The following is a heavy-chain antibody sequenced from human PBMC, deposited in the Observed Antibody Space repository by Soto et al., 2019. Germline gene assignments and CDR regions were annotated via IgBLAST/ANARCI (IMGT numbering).Heavy chain of an antibody. CDR3: ALVITGTKFDY. D-gene: IGHD1-20*01. CDR2: ISAYNGNT. CDR1: GYTFTSYG. J-gene: IGHJ4*02. V-gene: IGHV1-18*01. Sequence: QVQRVQSGVEVKKPGASVKVSCKASGYTFTSYGISWVRQDPGQGLEWMGWISAYNGNTNYAQKLQGRVTMTTVTATSTAYMELRSLRSDDTAVYYCALVITGTKFDYWGQGTLVTVSS.